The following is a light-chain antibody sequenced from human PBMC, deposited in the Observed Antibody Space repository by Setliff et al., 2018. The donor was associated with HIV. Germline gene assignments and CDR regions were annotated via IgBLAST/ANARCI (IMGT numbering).Light chain of an antibody. J-gene: IGLJ3*02. CDR3: QSFDSSLSVWV. CDR2: GNS. CDR1: SSNIGAGYD. V-gene: IGLV1-40*01. Sequence: QSALTQPPSVSGAPGQRVTISCTGSSSNIGAGYDVHWYQQFPGTAPKLLVYGNSNRPSGVPDRFSGSKSGTSASLAITGLQAEDEADYYCQSFDSSLSVWVFGGGTKVTVL.